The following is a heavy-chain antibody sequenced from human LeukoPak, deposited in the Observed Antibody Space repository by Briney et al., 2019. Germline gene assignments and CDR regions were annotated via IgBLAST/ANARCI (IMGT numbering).Heavy chain of an antibody. V-gene: IGHV4-38-2*02. CDR2: FHYSGSS. D-gene: IGHD3-9*01. J-gene: IGHJ3*02. CDR3: ARRDVLTGYYAFDI. Sequence: PSETLSLTCTVSGYSISSGYYWGWIRQPPGKGLEWIGFFHYSGSSKYHPSLESRITISMDTSKNQFSLRLNSVTAADTAIYFCARRDVLTGYYAFDIWGQGTMVTVSS. CDR1: GYSISSGYY.